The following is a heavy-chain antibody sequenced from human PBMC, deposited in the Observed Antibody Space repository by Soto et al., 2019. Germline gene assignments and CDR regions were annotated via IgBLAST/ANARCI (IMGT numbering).Heavy chain of an antibody. CDR3: AKNLAYSSSWYSHPPIPHAFDI. J-gene: IGHJ3*02. V-gene: IGHV3-23*01. CDR2: ISGSGGST. CDR1: VFTFSSYA. D-gene: IGHD6-13*01. Sequence: PGGALRLSCAASVFTFSSYAMSWVRQAPGKGLEWVSAISGSGGSTYYADSVKGRFTISRDNSKNTLYLQMNSLRAEDTAVYYCAKNLAYSSSWYSHPPIPHAFDIWGQGTMVTVS.